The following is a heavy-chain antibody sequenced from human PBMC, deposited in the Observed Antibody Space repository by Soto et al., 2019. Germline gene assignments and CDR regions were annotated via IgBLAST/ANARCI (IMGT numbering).Heavy chain of an antibody. CDR1: GYTFTSYA. J-gene: IGHJ6*02. CDR2: INAGNGNT. D-gene: IGHD1-20*01. V-gene: IGHV1-3*01. CDR3: ARVYHPDNWNDRGYYGMDV. Sequence: ASVKVSCKASGYTFTSYAMHWVRQAPGQRLEWMGWINAGNGNTKYSQKFQGRVTITRDTSASTAYMELSSLRSEDTAVYYCARVYHPDNWNDRGYYGMDVWGQGTTVTVSS.